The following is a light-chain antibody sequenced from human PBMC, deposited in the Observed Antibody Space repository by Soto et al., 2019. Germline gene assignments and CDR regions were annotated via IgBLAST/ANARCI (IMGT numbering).Light chain of an antibody. CDR1: QSVSYY. Sequence: EIVLTQSPATLSLSPGERATLSCRASQSVSYYLAWYQQKPGQAPRLLIYDASNRTTGIPARFSGSGSGTDFPLTISSLEPEDFAVYYCQQRSNWPTFGQGTKVEIK. J-gene: IGKJ1*01. V-gene: IGKV3-11*01. CDR3: QQRSNWPT. CDR2: DAS.